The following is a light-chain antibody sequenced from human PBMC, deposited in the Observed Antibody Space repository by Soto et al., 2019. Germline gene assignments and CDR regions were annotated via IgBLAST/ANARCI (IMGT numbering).Light chain of an antibody. CDR3: QHYNSDPEA. V-gene: IGKV1-8*01. CDR2: AXS. Sequence: AIRMTQSPSSLSASTGDRVTVTXRASPGISLYFAWYQQQQGXAPQXXXYAXSTLQSGVPSRLSGSGSATEFTLTISSMHPDDFATYYFQHYNSDPEAFGQGTKVDI. CDR1: PGISLY. J-gene: IGKJ1*01.